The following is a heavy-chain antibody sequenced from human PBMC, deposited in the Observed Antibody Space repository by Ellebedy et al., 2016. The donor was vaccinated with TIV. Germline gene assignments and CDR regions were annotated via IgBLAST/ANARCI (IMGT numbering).Heavy chain of an antibody. J-gene: IGHJ4*02. D-gene: IGHD3-22*01. CDR2: FNHGGVT. CDR1: GGSFSAYY. Sequence: MPSETLSLTCSVYGGSFSAYYWSWIRQSPEKGLEWIGEFNHGGVTSYNPSLKRRVTVSVDTSKQQVSLKPNSATAADTAVYYCALGSLYSYDSNGPYWGPGTLVTVSS. CDR3: ALGSLYSYDSNGPY. V-gene: IGHV4-34*01.